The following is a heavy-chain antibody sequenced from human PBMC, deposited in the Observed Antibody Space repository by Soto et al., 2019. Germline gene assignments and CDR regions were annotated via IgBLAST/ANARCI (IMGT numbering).Heavy chain of an antibody. CDR3: AKRLDGCSGDSCWPALDC. CDR2: IYYSGST. D-gene: IGHD2-15*01. CDR1: GGSISSYY. Sequence: SETLSLTCTVSGGSISSYYWSWIRQPPGKGLEWIGYIYYSGSTNYNPSLKSRVTISVDTSKNQFSLKLSSVTAADTAVYYCAKRLDGCSGDSCWPALDCWGLGTLVTVSS. V-gene: IGHV4-59*01. J-gene: IGHJ4*02.